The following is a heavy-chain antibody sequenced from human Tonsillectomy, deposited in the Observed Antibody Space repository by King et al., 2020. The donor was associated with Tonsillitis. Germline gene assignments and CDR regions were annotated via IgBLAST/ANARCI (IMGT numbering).Heavy chain of an antibody. J-gene: IGHJ5*02. V-gene: IGHV3-15*01. Sequence: VQLVESGGGLVKPGGSLRLSCAASGFTFRNAWMSWVRQAPGQGLEWVGRIKSKTNGGATDYTAPVEGRFIISRDDSNNMLYLQMNSLKTEDTAVYYCNGWFGILLVDYLDPWGQGTLVTVSS. CDR2: IKSKTNGGAT. CDR3: NGWFGILLVDYLDP. D-gene: IGHD3-10*01. CDR1: GFTFRNAW.